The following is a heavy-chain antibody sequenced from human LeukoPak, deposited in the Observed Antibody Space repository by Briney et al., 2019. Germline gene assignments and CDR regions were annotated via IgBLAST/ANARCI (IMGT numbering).Heavy chain of an antibody. CDR3: ARDSGWRASLDY. J-gene: IGHJ4*02. CDR2: ISSSSSYI. D-gene: IGHD6-19*01. Sequence: GGSLRLSCAAFGFTFSTYTMNWVRQAPGKGLEWVSSISSSSSYIYYADSVKGRFTISRDNAKNSPYLQMNSLRAEDTAVYYCARDSGWRASLDYWGQGTLVTVSS. CDR1: GFTFSTYT. V-gene: IGHV3-21*01.